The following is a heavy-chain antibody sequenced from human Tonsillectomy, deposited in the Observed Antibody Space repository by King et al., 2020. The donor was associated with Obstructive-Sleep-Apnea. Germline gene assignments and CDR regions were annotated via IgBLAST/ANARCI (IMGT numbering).Heavy chain of an antibody. Sequence: VQLVESGGGLVKPGGSLRLSCAASGFTFSNYKVHWVRQAPGRGLEWVSSITSTSSYKHYADSLKGRFTISRDNEKNTLYLQMNSLRAEDTAIYFCARGTVANYYFDYWGQGALVTVSS. J-gene: IGHJ4*02. CDR1: GFTFSNYK. D-gene: IGHD4-23*01. CDR2: ITSTSSYK. V-gene: IGHV3-21*01. CDR3: ARGTVANYYFDY.